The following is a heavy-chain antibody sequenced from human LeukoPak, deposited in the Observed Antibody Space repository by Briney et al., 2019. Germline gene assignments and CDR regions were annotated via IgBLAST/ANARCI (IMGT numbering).Heavy chain of an antibody. D-gene: IGHD2-21*01. CDR2: IRGSGERT. CDR1: GFTFSSYA. J-gene: IGHJ4*02. Sequence: GGSLRLSCAASGFTFSSYAMSWVRQAPGKGLEWVSLIRGSGERTYHADSVKGRFTISRDNSKNILYLQMYSLRAEDTAVYYCAKDWRHIVVVSSPGYFDYWGQGTLVTVSS. CDR3: AKDWRHIVVVSSPGYFDY. V-gene: IGHV3-23*01.